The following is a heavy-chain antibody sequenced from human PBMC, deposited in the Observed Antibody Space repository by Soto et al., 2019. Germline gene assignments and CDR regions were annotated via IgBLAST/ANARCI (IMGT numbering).Heavy chain of an antibody. V-gene: IGHV3-21*01. J-gene: IGHJ5*01. CDR1: GFTLSSYS. Sequence: GGSLRLSCAASGFTLSSYSMNWVRQAPGKGLEWVSSISSSSSYIYYADSVKGRFTISRDNAKNSLYLQMNSLRAEDTAVYYCARDQPGYSYGYGLGSWGQGTLVTVSS. CDR3: ARDQPGYSYGYGLGS. CDR2: ISSSSSYI. D-gene: IGHD5-18*01.